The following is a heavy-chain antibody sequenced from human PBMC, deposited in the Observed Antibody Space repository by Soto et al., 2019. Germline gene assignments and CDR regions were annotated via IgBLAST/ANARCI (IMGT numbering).Heavy chain of an antibody. V-gene: IGHV3-23*01. Sequence: GGSLRLSCAASGFTFSSYALSCVRQAPGKGLEWFSAISGSGGSTYYADSVKGRFTISRDNSKNTLYLQMNSLRAEDTAVYYCATLGLTGTRYYFDYRGQGTLVTVSS. D-gene: IGHD1-20*01. CDR3: ATLGLTGTRYYFDY. CDR2: ISGSGGST. CDR1: GFTFSSYA. J-gene: IGHJ4*02.